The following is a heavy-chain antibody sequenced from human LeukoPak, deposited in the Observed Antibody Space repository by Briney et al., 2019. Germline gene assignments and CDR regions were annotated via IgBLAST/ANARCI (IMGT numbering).Heavy chain of an antibody. Sequence: SETLSLTCAVSGGSISSSNWWSWVCQPPGKGLEWIGEIYHSGSTNYNPSLKSRVTISVDKSKNQFSLKLSSVTAADTAVYYCARALNYYDSSGDGYWGQGTLVTVSS. J-gene: IGHJ4*02. V-gene: IGHV4-4*02. CDR3: ARALNYYDSSGDGY. D-gene: IGHD3-22*01. CDR2: IYHSGST. CDR1: GGSISSSNW.